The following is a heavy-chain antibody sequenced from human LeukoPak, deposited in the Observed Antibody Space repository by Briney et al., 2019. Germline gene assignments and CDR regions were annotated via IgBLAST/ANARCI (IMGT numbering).Heavy chain of an antibody. Sequence: SETLSLTCTVSGGSISSGGYYWSWIRQHPGKGLEWIGYIYYSGSTYSNPSLKSRVTISVDTSKNQFSLKLSSVTAADTAVYYCARGRAGAVAGNDYWGQGTLVTVSS. J-gene: IGHJ4*02. V-gene: IGHV4-31*03. CDR2: IYYSGST. CDR1: GGSISSGGYY. CDR3: ARGRAGAVAGNDY. D-gene: IGHD6-19*01.